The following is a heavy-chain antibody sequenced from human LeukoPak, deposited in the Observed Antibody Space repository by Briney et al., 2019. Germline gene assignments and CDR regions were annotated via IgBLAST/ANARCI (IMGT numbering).Heavy chain of an antibody. Sequence: PSETLSLTCTVSGGSISSFYWSWIRQPAGKGLEWIGRIYTSGSTNYNPSLKSRVTISVDTSKNQFSLKLSSVTAADTAVYYCARAPYYCSSTSCSREAFDIWGQGTMVTVSS. V-gene: IGHV4-4*07. D-gene: IGHD2-2*01. CDR1: GGSISSFY. CDR3: ARAPYYCSSTSCSREAFDI. J-gene: IGHJ3*02. CDR2: IYTSGST.